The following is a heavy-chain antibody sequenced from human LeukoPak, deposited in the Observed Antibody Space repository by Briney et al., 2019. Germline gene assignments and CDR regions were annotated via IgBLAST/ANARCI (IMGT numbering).Heavy chain of an antibody. CDR2: IYYSGST. J-gene: IGHJ4*02. Sequence: SETLSLTCTVFGGSISSYYWSWIRQPPGKGLEWIGYIYYSGSTNYNPSLKSRVTISVDTSKNQFSLKLSSVTAADTAVYYCASRGYYDSSGYYLWDYWGQGTLVTVSS. V-gene: IGHV4-59*01. CDR1: GGSISSYY. CDR3: ASRGYYDSSGYYLWDY. D-gene: IGHD3-22*01.